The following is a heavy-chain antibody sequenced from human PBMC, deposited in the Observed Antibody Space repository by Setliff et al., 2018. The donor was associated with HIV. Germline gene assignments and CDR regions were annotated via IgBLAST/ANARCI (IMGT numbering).Heavy chain of an antibody. CDR3: ARPTIYGSGSYYNPPYYYFDY. J-gene: IGHJ4*02. Sequence: PSETLSLTCTVSGGSISSSSYYWGWIRQPPGKGLEWIGSIYYSGSTYYNPSLKSRVTISVDTSKNQFSLKLSSVTAADTAVYYCARPTIYGSGSYYNPPYYYFDYWGQGTLVTVSS. V-gene: IGHV4-39*01. CDR2: IYYSGST. CDR1: GGSISSSSYY. D-gene: IGHD3-10*01.